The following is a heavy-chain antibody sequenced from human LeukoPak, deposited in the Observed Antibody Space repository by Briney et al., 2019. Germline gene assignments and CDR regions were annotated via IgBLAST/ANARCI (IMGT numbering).Heavy chain of an antibody. J-gene: IGHJ5*02. CDR1: GFTFNDYG. V-gene: IGHV3-21*01. CDR2: ISSSGVYI. CDR3: ARDFRIYYGSGSYGSRFDP. Sequence: GGSLRLSCAASGFTFNDYGMNWVRRAPGKGLEWVSSISSSGVYIYYADSLKGRFTISRDNAKNSLYLQMNSLRAEDTAIYFCARDFRIYYGSGSYGSRFDPWGQGTLVTVSS. D-gene: IGHD3-10*01.